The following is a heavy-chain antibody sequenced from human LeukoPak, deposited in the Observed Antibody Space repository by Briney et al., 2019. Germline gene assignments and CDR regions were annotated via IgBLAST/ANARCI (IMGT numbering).Heavy chain of an antibody. CDR2: IYRGGST. Sequence: PGGSLRLSCAASGFALINNYMSWVRQAPGKGLEWVSVIYRGGSTYYADAVKGRFSISRDTSKNTLYLQLDSLRAEDTAVYYCAREPYYYDSSGPFLWGRGTLVTVSS. J-gene: IGHJ2*01. CDR1: GFALINNY. V-gene: IGHV3-66*01. D-gene: IGHD3-22*01. CDR3: AREPYYYDSSGPFL.